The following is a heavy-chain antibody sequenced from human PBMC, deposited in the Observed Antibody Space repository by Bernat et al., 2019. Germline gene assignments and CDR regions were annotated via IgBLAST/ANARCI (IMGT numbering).Heavy chain of an antibody. J-gene: IGHJ3*02. Sequence: QVQLVESGGGVVQPGRSLRLSCAASGFTFSSYGMHWVRQAPGKGLEWVAVISYDGSNKYYADSVKGRFTISRDNSKNTLYLQMNSLRAEDTAVYYCATGQEEDAFDIWGQGTMVTVSS. D-gene: IGHD1-14*01. CDR3: ATGQEEDAFDI. CDR2: ISYDGSNK. V-gene: IGHV3-30*03. CDR1: GFTFSSYG.